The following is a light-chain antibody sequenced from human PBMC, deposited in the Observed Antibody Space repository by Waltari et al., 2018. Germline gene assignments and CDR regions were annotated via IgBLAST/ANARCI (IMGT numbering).Light chain of an antibody. CDR1: RSDVGSYTL. Sequence: QSALTQPASVSGSPGQSITIPCPGTRSDVGSYTLVPWYQEHPGKAPKLMIYEDSKRPSGVSNRFSGSKSGNTASLTISGLQAEDEADYYCCSYAGSFTLVFGGGTKLTVL. J-gene: IGLJ2*01. CDR2: EDS. V-gene: IGLV2-23*01. CDR3: CSYAGSFTLV.